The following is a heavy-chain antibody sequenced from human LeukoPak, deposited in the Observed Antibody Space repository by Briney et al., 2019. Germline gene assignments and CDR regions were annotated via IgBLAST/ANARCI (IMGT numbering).Heavy chain of an antibody. CDR1: GFTFTSHW. D-gene: IGHD6-19*01. Sequence: PGGSLRLSCAASGFTFTSHWMSWVRQAPGKGLEWVANINRDGGTEHYVDSVKGRFTVSRDNPKNSLYLQMNSLRVDDTAVYYCARTDIYNSGWFDYWGQGSLVTVSS. V-gene: IGHV3-7*01. CDR2: INRDGGTE. CDR3: ARTDIYNSGWFDY. J-gene: IGHJ4*02.